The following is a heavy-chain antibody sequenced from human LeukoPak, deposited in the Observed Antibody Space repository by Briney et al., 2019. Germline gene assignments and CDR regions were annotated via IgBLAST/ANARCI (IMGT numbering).Heavy chain of an antibody. CDR2: IYTSGST. CDR3: ARGVVPAAPFSY. J-gene: IGHJ4*02. Sequence: SETLSLTCTVSGGSISSGSYYWSRIRQPAGTGLEWIGRIYTSGSTNYNPSLKSRVTISVDTSKNQFSLKLSSVTAADTAVYYCARGVVPAAPFSYWGQGTLVTVSS. D-gene: IGHD2-2*01. CDR1: GGSISSGSYY. V-gene: IGHV4-61*02.